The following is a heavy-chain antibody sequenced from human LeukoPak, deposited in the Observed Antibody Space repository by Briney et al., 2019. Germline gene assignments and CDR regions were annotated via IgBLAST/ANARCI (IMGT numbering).Heavy chain of an antibody. CDR2: INHSGST. J-gene: IGHJ4*02. D-gene: IGHD5-24*01. CDR1: GGSFSGYY. Sequence: SETLSLTCAVYGGSFSGYYWRWIRQPPGKGLEWIGEINHSGSTNYNPSLKSRVTISVDTSKNQFSLKLSSVTAADTAVYYCARARDGYNSGYFDYWGQGTLVTVSS. V-gene: IGHV4-34*01. CDR3: ARARDGYNSGYFDY.